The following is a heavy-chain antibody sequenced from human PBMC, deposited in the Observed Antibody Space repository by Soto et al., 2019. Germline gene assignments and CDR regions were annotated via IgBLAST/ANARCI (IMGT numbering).Heavy chain of an antibody. Sequence: GGSLRLSCAASGFTFSSYGMHWVRQAPGKGLEWVAVISYDGSNKYYADSVKGRFTISRDNSKNTLYLQMNSLRAEDTAVYYCAKDRGYLVPAAYYYYYYGMDVWGQGTTVTVSS. V-gene: IGHV3-30*18. CDR2: ISYDGSNK. CDR3: AKDRGYLVPAAYYYYYYGMDV. CDR1: GFTFSSYG. J-gene: IGHJ6*02. D-gene: IGHD2-2*01.